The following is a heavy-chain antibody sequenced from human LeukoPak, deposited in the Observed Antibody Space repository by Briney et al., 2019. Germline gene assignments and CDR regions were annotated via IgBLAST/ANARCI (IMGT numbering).Heavy chain of an antibody. J-gene: IGHJ5*02. CDR2: IIPILGVA. CDR1: GGTFSSYT. Sequence: SVKVSCKASGGTFSSYTISWVRQAPGQGLEWMGRIIPILGVANYAQKFQGRVTITADKSTSTAYMELSSLRSEDTAVYYCARDXSTLRGVITPPYNWFDPWXQGTXXTVSS. D-gene: IGHD3-10*01. CDR3: ARDXSTLRGVITPPYNWFDP. V-gene: IGHV1-69*04.